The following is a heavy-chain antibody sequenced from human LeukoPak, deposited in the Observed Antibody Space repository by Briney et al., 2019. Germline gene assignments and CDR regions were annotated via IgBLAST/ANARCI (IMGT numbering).Heavy chain of an antibody. D-gene: IGHD3-16*02. CDR2: IYYSGST. CDR1: GGSLSSYY. V-gene: IGHV4-59*01. J-gene: IGHJ4*02. CDR3: ARGGRLITFGGVIDNYFDY. Sequence: PSETLSLTCTVSGGSLSSYYWSWIRQPPGKGLEWIGYIYYSGSTNYNPSLKSRVTISVDTSKNQFSLKLSSVAAADTAVYYCARGGRLITFGGVIDNYFDYWGQGTLVTVSS.